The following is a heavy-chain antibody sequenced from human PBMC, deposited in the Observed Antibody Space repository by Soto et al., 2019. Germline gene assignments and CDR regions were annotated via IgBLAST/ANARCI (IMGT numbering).Heavy chain of an antibody. CDR3: ARDNFQFHDILTGYRYYYYYYGMDV. CDR1: GFTFSDYY. J-gene: IGHJ6*02. D-gene: IGHD3-9*01. CDR2: ISSSSSYT. V-gene: IGHV3-11*06. Sequence: NPGGSLRLSCAASGFTFSDYYMSWIRQAPGKGLEWVSYISSSSSYTNYADSVKGRFTISRDNAKNSLYLQMNSLRAEDTAVYYCARDNFQFHDILTGYRYYYYYYGMDVWGQGTTVTVSS.